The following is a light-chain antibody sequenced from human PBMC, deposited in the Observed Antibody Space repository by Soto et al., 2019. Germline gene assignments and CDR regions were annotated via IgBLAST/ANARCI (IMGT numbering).Light chain of an antibody. Sequence: EIELTQSPGILSLSPGERATLSCRASQSVSSYLAWYQQKPGQAPRLLIYDASNRATGIPARFSGSGSGTEFTLTISSLEPEDFAVYCCQQRSNWPRTFGQGTKVDIK. CDR1: QSVSSY. CDR2: DAS. CDR3: QQRSNWPRT. V-gene: IGKV3-11*01. J-gene: IGKJ1*01.